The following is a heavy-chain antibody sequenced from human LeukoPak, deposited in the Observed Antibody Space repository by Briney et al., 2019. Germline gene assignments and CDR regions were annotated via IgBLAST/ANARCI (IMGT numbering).Heavy chain of an antibody. V-gene: IGHV1-69*13. Sequence: VKVSCKASGGTFSSYAISWVRQAPGQGLEWMGGIIPIFGTANYAQKFQGRVTITADESTSTAYMELSSLRSEDTAVYYCASPWEEGYCSGGSCYSFGYWGQGTLVTVSS. J-gene: IGHJ4*02. CDR2: IIPIFGTA. CDR1: GGTFSSYA. CDR3: ASPWEEGYCSGGSCYSFGY. D-gene: IGHD2-15*01.